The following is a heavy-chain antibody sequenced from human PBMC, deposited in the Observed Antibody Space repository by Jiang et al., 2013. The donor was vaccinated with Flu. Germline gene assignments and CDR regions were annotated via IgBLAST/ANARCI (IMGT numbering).Heavy chain of an antibody. Sequence: LEWMGWINPNSGGTNYAQKFQGRVTMTRDTSISTAYMELSRLRSDDTAVYYCASGGDSSGWYGGDYWGQGTLVTVPS. CDR2: INPNSGGT. CDR3: ASGGDSSGWYGGDY. D-gene: IGHD6-19*01. V-gene: IGHV1-2*02. J-gene: IGHJ4*02.